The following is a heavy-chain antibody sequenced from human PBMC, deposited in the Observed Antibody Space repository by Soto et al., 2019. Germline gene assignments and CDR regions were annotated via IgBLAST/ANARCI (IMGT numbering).Heavy chain of an antibody. CDR2: IYYSGST. D-gene: IGHD1-7*01. J-gene: IGHJ6*02. V-gene: IGHV4-59*01. CDR1: GGSSSSYY. Sequence: AETLSLTCTVSGGSSSSYYWSWIRQPPGKGLEWIGYIYYSGSTNYNPSLKSRVTISVDTSKNQFSLKLSSVTAADTAVYYCARFNWNYGYYYYGMDVWGQGTTVTVSS. CDR3: ARFNWNYGYYYYGMDV.